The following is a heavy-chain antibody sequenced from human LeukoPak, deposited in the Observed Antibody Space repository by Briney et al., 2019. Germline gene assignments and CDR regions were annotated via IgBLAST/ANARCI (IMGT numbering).Heavy chain of an antibody. Sequence: SETLSLTCTVSGGPISSGGHYWNWIRQHPGKGLEWIGYIYYSGSTFYNPSLKSRVSISVDTSRHQFSLKLSSVTAADTAVYNCARGGASSGYYPFDYWGQGTLVTVSS. V-gene: IGHV4-31*03. D-gene: IGHD3-22*01. CDR2: IYYSGST. CDR1: GGPISSGGHY. CDR3: ARGGASSGYYPFDY. J-gene: IGHJ4*02.